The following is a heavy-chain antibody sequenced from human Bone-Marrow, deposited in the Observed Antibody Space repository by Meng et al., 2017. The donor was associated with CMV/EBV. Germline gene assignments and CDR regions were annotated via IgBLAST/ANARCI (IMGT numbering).Heavy chain of an antibody. Sequence: GESLKISCAASGFTFSTYGMHWGRHTPGKGLEWLTVIRYDGSNTYYADSVRGRFIISRDNSRNTLYLQRNSLRVEDMAVYYCAKDHCGGDCYNSGWFDPWGQGTLVTVSS. D-gene: IGHD2-21*01. CDR1: GFTFSTYG. CDR2: IRYDGSNT. J-gene: IGHJ5*02. CDR3: AKDHCGGDCYNSGWFDP. V-gene: IGHV3-33*06.